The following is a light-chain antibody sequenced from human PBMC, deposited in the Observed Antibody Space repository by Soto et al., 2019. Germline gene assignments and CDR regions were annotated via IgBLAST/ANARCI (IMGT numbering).Light chain of an antibody. V-gene: IGKV3-15*01. CDR1: QSVRSN. CDR2: GAS. Sequence: EIVMTQSPATLSVSPGERATLSCRASQSVRSNLAWYQQKPGQAPRLLIYGASTRATGIPARFSGSGSGTEFTLLISSLQSEDFAGYYCQQYNNWPALTFGGGTKVEIK. J-gene: IGKJ4*01. CDR3: QQYNNWPALT.